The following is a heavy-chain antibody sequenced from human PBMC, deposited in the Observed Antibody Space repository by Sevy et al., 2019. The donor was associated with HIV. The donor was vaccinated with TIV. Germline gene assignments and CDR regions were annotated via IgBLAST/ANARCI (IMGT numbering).Heavy chain of an antibody. CDR2: VGQRVETT. D-gene: IGHD2-21*01. V-gene: IGHV3-48*03. CDR3: ARDLPPSATVVPHFDY. CDR1: GFSFNSYE. J-gene: IGHJ4*02. Sequence: GGSRRLSCAASGFSFNSYEMNWVRQAPGKGREWVSPVGQRVETTYNSDSGKGRFTTSRANANNSLYLQMSSLRAEDTAVYYCARDLPPSATVVPHFDYWGQGTLVTVSS.